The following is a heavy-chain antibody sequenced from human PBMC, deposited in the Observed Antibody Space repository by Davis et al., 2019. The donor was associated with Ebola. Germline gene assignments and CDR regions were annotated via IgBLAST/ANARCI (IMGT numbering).Heavy chain of an antibody. CDR1: GGSFSTYY. J-gene: IGHJ6*02. V-gene: IGHV4-59*01. CDR3: ARDWYYYGMDV. CDR2: IYYSGST. Sequence: SQTLSLTCAVYGGSFSTYYWSWIRQPPGKGLEWIGYIYYSGSTNYNPSLKSRVTISVDTSKNQFSLKLSSVTAADTAVYYCARDWYYYGMDVWGQGTTVTVSS.